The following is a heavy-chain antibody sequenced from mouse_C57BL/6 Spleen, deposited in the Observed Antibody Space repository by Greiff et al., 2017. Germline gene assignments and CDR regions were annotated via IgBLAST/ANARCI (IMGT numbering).Heavy chain of an antibody. CDR3: ARSRGSSPYYAMDY. D-gene: IGHD1-1*01. J-gene: IGHJ4*01. CDR2: IDPNSGGT. V-gene: IGHV1-72*01. CDR1: GYTFTSYW. Sequence: QVQLQQPGAELVKPGASVKLSCKASGYTFTSYWMHWVKQRPGRGLEWIGRIDPNSGGTKYNEKFKSKATLTVDIPSITAYMQLSSLTSEDSAVYYCARSRGSSPYYAMDYWGQGTSVTVSS.